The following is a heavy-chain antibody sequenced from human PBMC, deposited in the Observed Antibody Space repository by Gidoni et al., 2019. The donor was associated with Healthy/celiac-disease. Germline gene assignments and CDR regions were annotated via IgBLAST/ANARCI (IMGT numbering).Heavy chain of an antibody. Sequence: QMQRQESGPGLVKPSQTLSLNCPVSGGSLRSVDYYWGWIRQPPGKGLEWIGYIYYSGSTYYNPSLKSRVTISVDTSKNQFSLKLSSVTAADTAVYYCARATVLDYDYWGQGTLVTVSS. CDR1: GGSLRSVDYY. D-gene: IGHD4-17*01. J-gene: IGHJ4*02. V-gene: IGHV4-30-4*01. CDR3: ARATVLDYDY. CDR2: IYYSGST.